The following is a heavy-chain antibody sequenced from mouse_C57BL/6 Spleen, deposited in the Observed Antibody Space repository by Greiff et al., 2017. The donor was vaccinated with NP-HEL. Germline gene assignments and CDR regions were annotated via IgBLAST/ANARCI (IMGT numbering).Heavy chain of an antibody. V-gene: IGHV1-50*01. J-gene: IGHJ3*01. Sequence: VQLQQSGAELVKPGASVKLSCKASGYTFTSYWMQWVKQRPGQGLEWIGEIDPSDSYTNYNQKFKGKATLTVDTSSSTAYMQLSSLTSEDSAVYYCARSSNFTSFAYWGQGTLVTVSA. CDR2: IDPSDSYT. CDR1: GYTFTSYW. CDR3: ARSSNFTSFAY. D-gene: IGHD2-5*01.